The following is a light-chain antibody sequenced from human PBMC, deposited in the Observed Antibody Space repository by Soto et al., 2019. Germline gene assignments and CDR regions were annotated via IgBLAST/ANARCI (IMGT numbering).Light chain of an antibody. CDR3: HQYYSYPCT. J-gene: IGKJ1*01. V-gene: IGKV1-8*01. CDR1: QGISSY. CDR2: ASS. Sequence: AIRMTHSPSSLSSSTGDRVTITCRASQGISSYLSWYQQKPGKAPKLLIYASSTLQSGVPSRFSGSGSGTDFTLTISCLQSEDFATYYCHQYYSYPCTFGQGTKVEIK.